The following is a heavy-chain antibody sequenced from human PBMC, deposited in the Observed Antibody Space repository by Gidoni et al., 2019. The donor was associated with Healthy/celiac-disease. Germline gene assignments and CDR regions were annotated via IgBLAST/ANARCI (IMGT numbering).Heavy chain of an antibody. Sequence: QVQLTQWGAGLLKPSETLSITCAVYGGYFSGYYWSWIRQPPGKGLDWIWEINHSGSTNYNPPLNSRVTISVDTSKNHFSLKLSSVTAADTAVYYCASGVEGAAGTRRPTYNWFDPWGQGTLVTVSS. CDR1: GGYFSGYY. V-gene: IGHV4-34*01. J-gene: IGHJ5*02. D-gene: IGHD6-13*01. CDR2: INHSGST. CDR3: ASGVEGAAGTRRPTYNWFDP.